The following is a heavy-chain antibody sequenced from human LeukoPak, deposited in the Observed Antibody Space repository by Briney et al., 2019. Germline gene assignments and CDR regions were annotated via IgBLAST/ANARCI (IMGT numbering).Heavy chain of an antibody. CDR2: ISAYNGNT. Sequence: ASVKVSCKASGYTFTSYAMHWVRQAPGQGLEWMGWISAYNGNTNYAQKLQGRVTMTTDTSTSTAYMELRSLRSDDTAVYYCARKREDFGIDYWGQGTLVTVSS. V-gene: IGHV1-18*01. D-gene: IGHD3-3*01. CDR3: ARKREDFGIDY. J-gene: IGHJ4*02. CDR1: GYTFTSYA.